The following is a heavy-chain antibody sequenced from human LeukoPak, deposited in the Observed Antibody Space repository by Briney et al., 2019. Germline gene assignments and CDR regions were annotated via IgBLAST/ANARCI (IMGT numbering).Heavy chain of an antibody. Sequence: PGGSLRLSCAASGFTFSDYYMSWIRQAPGKGLEWVSYIRSSGSTIYYADSVKGRFTITRDNAKTSLHLQMSSVRAEDTAVYYCARDGRQGLLPVYWGQGALVTVSS. V-gene: IGHV3-11*01. D-gene: IGHD2-15*01. CDR3: ARDGRQGLLPVY. CDR1: GFTFSDYY. CDR2: IRSSGSTI. J-gene: IGHJ4*02.